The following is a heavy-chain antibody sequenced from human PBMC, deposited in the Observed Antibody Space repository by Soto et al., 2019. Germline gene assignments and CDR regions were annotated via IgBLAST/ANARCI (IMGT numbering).Heavy chain of an antibody. V-gene: IGHV3-74*01. CDR1: GFTFSSNW. J-gene: IGHJ4*02. CDR2: IDNDGSSR. D-gene: IGHD6-19*01. Sequence: EVQLVESGGGLVQPGGSLRLSCAASGFTFSSNWMHWVRQGPGKGLVWVSRIDNDGSSRDYADSVKGRFTISRDNAKNTLYLEMRSLRAEDTAVYYSATGSGWYSLDYWGQGTLVTVSS. CDR3: ATGSGWYSLDY.